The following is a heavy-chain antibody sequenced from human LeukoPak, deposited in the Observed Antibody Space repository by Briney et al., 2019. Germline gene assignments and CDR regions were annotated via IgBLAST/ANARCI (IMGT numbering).Heavy chain of an antibody. CDR2: IYTSGST. Sequence: SETLSLTCTVSGGSISSYYWSWIRQPAGKGLEWIGRIYTSGSTNYNPSLKSRVTMSVDTSKNQLSLKLNSVTAADTAVYYCARLKKDADSGYWYLDLWGRGTLVTVSS. CDR1: GGSISSYY. V-gene: IGHV4-4*07. J-gene: IGHJ2*01. D-gene: IGHD3-10*01. CDR3: ARLKKDADSGYWYLDL.